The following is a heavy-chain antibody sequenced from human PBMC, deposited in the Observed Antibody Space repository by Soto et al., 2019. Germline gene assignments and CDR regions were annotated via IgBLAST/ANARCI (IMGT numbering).Heavy chain of an antibody. CDR1: GFTFTSSA. V-gene: IGHV1-58*01. CDR2: IVVGSGNT. D-gene: IGHD6-25*01. CDR3: AAGAALHDDAFDI. Sequence: SVKVSCKASGFTFTSSAVQWLRQSRGQRLEWIGWIVVGSGNTNYAQKFQERVTITRDMSTSTAYMELSSLRSEDTAVYYCAAGAALHDDAFDIWGQGTMVTVSS. J-gene: IGHJ3*02.